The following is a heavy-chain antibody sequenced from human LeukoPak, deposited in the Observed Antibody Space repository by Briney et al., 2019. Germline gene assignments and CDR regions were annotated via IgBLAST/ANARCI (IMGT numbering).Heavy chain of an antibody. CDR3: ARRTELWWWQQITGWFDL. V-gene: IGHV4-4*02. CDR2: IYHSGST. J-gene: IGHJ2*01. D-gene: IGHD2-21*01. CDR1: GGSISSSNW. Sequence: PSGTLSLTCAVSGGSISSSNWWSWVRQPPGKGLEWIGEIYHSGSTNYNPSLKSRVTISVDKSKNQFSLKLSSVTAADTAVYYCARRTELWWWQQITGWFDLWGRGTLVTVSS.